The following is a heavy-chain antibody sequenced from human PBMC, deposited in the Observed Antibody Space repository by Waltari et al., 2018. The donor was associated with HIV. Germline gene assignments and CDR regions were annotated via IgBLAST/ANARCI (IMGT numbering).Heavy chain of an antibody. CDR2: IYSSGSI. CDR3: VRSSALYYFDH. J-gene: IGHJ4*02. V-gene: IGHV4-61*02. D-gene: IGHD3-3*01. Sequence: QVQLQESGPGLVKPSQTLSLTCTVSGDSISSGSYYWSWIRQPAGKGLEWIGRIYSSGSINYNPSLKSRVTISVDTSKNQFSLKLSSVTAADTAVYYCVRSSALYYFDHWGQGTLVTVSS. CDR1: GDSISSGSYY.